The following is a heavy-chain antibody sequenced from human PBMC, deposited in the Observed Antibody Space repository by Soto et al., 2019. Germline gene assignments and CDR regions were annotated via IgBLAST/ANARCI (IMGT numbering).Heavy chain of an antibody. CDR2: INAGNGNT. V-gene: IGHV1-3*01. CDR3: ASSYSNYALIDYYYYGMDV. D-gene: IGHD4-4*01. Sequence: ASVKVSCKASGYTFTSYAMHWVRQAPGQRLEWMGWINAGNGNTKYSQKFQGRVTITRDTSASTAYMELSSLRSEDTAVYYCASSYSNYALIDYYYYGMDVWGQGTTITVSS. CDR1: GYTFTSYA. J-gene: IGHJ6*02.